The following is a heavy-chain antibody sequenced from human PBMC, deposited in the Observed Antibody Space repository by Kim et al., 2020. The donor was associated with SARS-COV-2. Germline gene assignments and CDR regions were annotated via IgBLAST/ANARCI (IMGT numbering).Heavy chain of an antibody. D-gene: IGHD2-2*02. Sequence: GGSLRLSCAASGFTFSRYSMNWVRQAPGRGLEWVSSISSSSSFIYYADSLKGRFTISRDNAKNSLYPQMSSLRAEDTAVYYFASSDCNSTTCYNSYFGMDVWGPGTTVTVSS. J-gene: IGHJ6*02. CDR2: ISSSSSFI. CDR1: GFTFSRYS. V-gene: IGHV3-21*03. CDR3: ASSDCNSTTCYNSYFGMDV.